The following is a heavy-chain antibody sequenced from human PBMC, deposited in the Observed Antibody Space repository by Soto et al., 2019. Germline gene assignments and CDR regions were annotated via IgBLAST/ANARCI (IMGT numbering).Heavy chain of an antibody. J-gene: IGHJ4*02. CDR1: GYSFAGYW. Sequence: GESLKISCKGSGYSFAGYWIGWVRQVPGKGLEWMGIIYPGDFDTRYSPSFRGQVTISVDKSISTAYLQWSSLQDSDSAMYYCARAVTGTTHPYHFDYWGQGTRVTVSS. D-gene: IGHD2-21*02. V-gene: IGHV5-51*01. CDR2: IYPGDFDT. CDR3: ARAVTGTTHPYHFDY.